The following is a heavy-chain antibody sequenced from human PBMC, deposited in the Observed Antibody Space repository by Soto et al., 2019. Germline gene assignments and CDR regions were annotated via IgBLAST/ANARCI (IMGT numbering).Heavy chain of an antibody. CDR3: ARGRYGDY. CDR1: GYTFTSYG. V-gene: IGHV1-18*01. D-gene: IGHD1-1*01. CDR2: ISAHNGNT. J-gene: IGHJ4*02. Sequence: QVHLVQSGAEVKKPGASVKVSCKGSGYTFTSYGITWVRQAPGQGLEWMGWISAHNGNTDYAQKLQGRVTVTRDTSTSTAYMELRSLSPDDTAVYYWARGRYGDYWGQGARLTDSS.